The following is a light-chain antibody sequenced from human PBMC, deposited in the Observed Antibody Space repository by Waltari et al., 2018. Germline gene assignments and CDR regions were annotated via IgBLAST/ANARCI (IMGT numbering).Light chain of an antibody. CDR2: GAS. CDR3: QHYVSLPVT. Sequence: SCRASQSVSRALAWYQQNPGQAPRLLIYGASNRATGIPDRLSGSGSGTDFSLIISRLEPEDFAVYYCQHYVSLPVTFGQGTKVEIK. V-gene: IGKV3-20*01. CDR1: QSVSRA. J-gene: IGKJ1*01.